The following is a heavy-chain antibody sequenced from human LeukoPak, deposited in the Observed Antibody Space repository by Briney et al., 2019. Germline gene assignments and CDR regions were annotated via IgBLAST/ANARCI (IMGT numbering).Heavy chain of an antibody. CDR1: EFSFSAYA. V-gene: IGHV3-48*04. Sequence: GGSLRLSCAASEFSFSAYAMNWVRQAPGKGLEWISYISRSSTTMYYADSVEGRFTISRDNTKNSLYLQMSSLRAEDTAVYYCASVALATSNFNYWGQGILVTVSS. CDR2: ISRSSTTM. J-gene: IGHJ4*02. D-gene: IGHD5-24*01. CDR3: ASVALATSNFNY.